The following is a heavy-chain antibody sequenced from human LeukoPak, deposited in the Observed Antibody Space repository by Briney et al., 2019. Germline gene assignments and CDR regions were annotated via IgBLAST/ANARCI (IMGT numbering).Heavy chain of an antibody. CDR2: ISYDGSNK. J-gene: IGHJ5*02. CDR3: AKDWGPYSSSWFNWFDP. CDR1: GFTFSSYG. Sequence: PGRSLRLSCAASGFTFSSYGMHWVRQAPGKGLEWVAVISYDGSNKYYADSVKGRFTISRDNSKNTLYLQMNSLRAEDTAVYYCAKDWGPYSSSWFNWFDPWGQGTLVTVSS. V-gene: IGHV3-30*18. D-gene: IGHD6-13*01.